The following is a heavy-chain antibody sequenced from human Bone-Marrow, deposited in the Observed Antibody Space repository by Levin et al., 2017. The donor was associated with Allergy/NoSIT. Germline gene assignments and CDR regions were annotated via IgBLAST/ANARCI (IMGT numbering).Heavy chain of an antibody. D-gene: IGHD3-16*01. CDR3: AKDKFSTIGDAFDI. CDR1: GFTFSSYV. V-gene: IGHV3-23*01. J-gene: IGHJ3*02. Sequence: TGGSLRLSCAASGFTFSSYVMSWVRQAPGKGLEWVSLITGSGGSTYYIDSVEGRFTISRDNPKNTLFLQMNNLRAEDSAIYYCAKDKFSTIGDAFDIWGQGTMVTVSS. CDR2: ITGSGGST.